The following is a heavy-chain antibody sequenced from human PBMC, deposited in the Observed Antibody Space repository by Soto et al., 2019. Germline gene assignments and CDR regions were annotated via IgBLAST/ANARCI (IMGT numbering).Heavy chain of an antibody. Sequence: GGSLRLSCAVSGFICSSYDMSWVRQAPGKGLEWVSTILVGGSTHYEDSVKGRFTISRDTSKSTVYPQMNSLTAGDTAFYYCAKATATSGGAFEIYGQGTMVTVSS. D-gene: IGHD1-1*01. CDR3: AKATATSGGAFEI. V-gene: IGHV3-23*01. J-gene: IGHJ3*02. CDR1: GFICSSYD. CDR2: ILVGGST.